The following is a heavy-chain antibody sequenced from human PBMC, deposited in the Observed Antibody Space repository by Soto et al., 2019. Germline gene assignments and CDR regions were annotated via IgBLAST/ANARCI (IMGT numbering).Heavy chain of an antibody. CDR3: ARDADTVTTRGHSVPHMVDV. CDR1: GYTFTSYY. Sequence: GASVKVSCKASGYTFTSYYMHWVRQAPGQGLEWMGIINPSGGSTSYAQKFQGRVTMTRDTSTSTVYMELSSLRSEDTAVYYCARDADTVTTRGHSVPHMVDVWGQGTTVTVSS. D-gene: IGHD4-4*01. CDR2: INPSGGST. V-gene: IGHV1-46*01. J-gene: IGHJ6*02.